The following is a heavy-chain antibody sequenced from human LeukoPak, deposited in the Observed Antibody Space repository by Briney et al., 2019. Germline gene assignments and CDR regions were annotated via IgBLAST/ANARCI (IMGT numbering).Heavy chain of an antibody. Sequence: GGSLRLSCAASGFTFSSYGMHWVRQAPGKGLEWVAVIWYDGSNKYYADSVKGRFTISRDNSKNTLYLQMNSLRAEDTAVYYCAKGQDTAMVDFDYWGQGTLVTVSS. V-gene: IGHV3-33*06. CDR1: GFTFSSYG. CDR2: IWYDGSNK. D-gene: IGHD5-18*01. CDR3: AKGQDTAMVDFDY. J-gene: IGHJ4*02.